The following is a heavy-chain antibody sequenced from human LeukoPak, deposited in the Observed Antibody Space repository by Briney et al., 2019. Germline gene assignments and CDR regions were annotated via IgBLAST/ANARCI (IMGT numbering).Heavy chain of an antibody. CDR1: GFIFSSYA. D-gene: IGHD3-3*01. Sequence: GGSLRLSCAASGFIFSSYAMSWVRQAPGKGLEWVSAIRGSGDRTHYADTMKDRFTITRDNAKYSLYLKMNSQRVEDTALYYCARGGISIFGVFIYMDVWGKGTTVTVSS. J-gene: IGHJ6*03. CDR2: IRGSGDRT. V-gene: IGHV3-23*01. CDR3: ARGGISIFGVFIYMDV.